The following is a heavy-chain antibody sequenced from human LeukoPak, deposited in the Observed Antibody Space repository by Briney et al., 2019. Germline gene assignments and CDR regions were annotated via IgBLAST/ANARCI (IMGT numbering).Heavy chain of an antibody. V-gene: IGHV3-74*01. CDR1: GFTFSNYW. CDR2: INNDGSNT. Sequence: PGGSLRLSCAASGFTFSNYWMHWVRQAPGKGLVWVSRINNDGSNTNYADSVKGRFTISRDNAKNTLYLQMNSLRAEDTAVYYCAREERDAFDIWGQGTMVTVSS. J-gene: IGHJ3*02. CDR3: AREERDAFDI.